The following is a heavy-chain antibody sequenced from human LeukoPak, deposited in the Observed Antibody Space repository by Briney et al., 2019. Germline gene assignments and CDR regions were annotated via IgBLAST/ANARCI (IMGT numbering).Heavy chain of an antibody. D-gene: IGHD7-27*01. Sequence: SETLSLTCTVSGGSISSSSYYWGWIRQPPGKGLEWIGRIYTSGSTNYNPSLKSRVTISVDTSKNQFSLKLSSVTAADTAVYYCARAHWGFDAFDIWGQGTMVTVSS. V-gene: IGHV4-39*07. CDR3: ARAHWGFDAFDI. CDR2: IYTSGST. CDR1: GGSISSSSYY. J-gene: IGHJ3*02.